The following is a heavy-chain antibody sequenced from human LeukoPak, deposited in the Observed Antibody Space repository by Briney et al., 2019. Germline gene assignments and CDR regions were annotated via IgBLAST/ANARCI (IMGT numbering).Heavy chain of an antibody. D-gene: IGHD6-13*01. CDR3: ARERRGAAAGTLYDY. V-gene: IGHV4-59*01. Sequence: SETLSLTCTVSGGSISSYYWSWIRQPPGKGLEWMGYIYYSGSTNYNPSHKSRVTISVDTSKNQFSLKLSSVTAADTAVYYCARERRGAAAGTLYDYWGQGTLVTVSS. CDR2: IYYSGST. CDR1: GGSISSYY. J-gene: IGHJ4*02.